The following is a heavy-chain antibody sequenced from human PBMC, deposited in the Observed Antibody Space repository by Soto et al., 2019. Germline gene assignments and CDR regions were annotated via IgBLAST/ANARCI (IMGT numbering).Heavy chain of an antibody. Sequence: QAGGSLRLSCAASGFTFSSYGMHWVRQAPGKGLEWVAVISYDGSNKYYADSVKGRFTISRDNSKNTLYLQMNSLRAEDTAVYYCAKDSSGYFDYWGQGTLVTVSS. V-gene: IGHV3-30*18. CDR3: AKDSSGYFDY. D-gene: IGHD3-22*01. J-gene: IGHJ4*02. CDR2: ISYDGSNK. CDR1: GFTFSSYG.